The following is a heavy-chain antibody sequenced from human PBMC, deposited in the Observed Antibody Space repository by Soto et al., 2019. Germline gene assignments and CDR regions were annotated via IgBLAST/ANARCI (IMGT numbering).Heavy chain of an antibody. CDR1: GFTFTYAW. CDR3: TADIASTIVNWGFDH. J-gene: IGHJ4*02. D-gene: IGHD5-12*01. CDR2: IRTRGEGGTT. V-gene: IGHV3-15*07. Sequence: EVQLVESGGGLVQPGGSLRLSCAASGFTFTYAWMIWVRQAPGKGLEWVCRIRTRGEGGTTDYAAPVKGRFSVARDDSRDTLYLQMTSLQTADTAIYYCTADIASTIVNWGFDHWGQGTLVTVS.